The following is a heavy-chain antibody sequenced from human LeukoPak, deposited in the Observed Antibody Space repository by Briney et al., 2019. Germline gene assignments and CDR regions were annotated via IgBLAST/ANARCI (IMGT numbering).Heavy chain of an antibody. J-gene: IGHJ4*02. CDR1: GASISSYY. CDR3: ARHSPSKVGFDY. Sequence: PSETLSLTCTVSGASISSYYWSWIRQPPGKGLEWIGYIYNIGSSNYNPSLKSRVTISADTSKNQFSLKLNSVTAADTAVYYCARHSPSKVGFDYWGQGTLVAVSS. D-gene: IGHD1-26*01. CDR2: IYNIGSS. V-gene: IGHV4-59*08.